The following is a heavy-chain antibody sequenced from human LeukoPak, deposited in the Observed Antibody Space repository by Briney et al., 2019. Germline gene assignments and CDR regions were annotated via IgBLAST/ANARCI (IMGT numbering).Heavy chain of an antibody. CDR3: AKVLWSARKFDY. D-gene: IGHD1-26*01. J-gene: IGHJ4*02. V-gene: IGHV3-23*01. CDR2: ISGSAGST. Sequence: GGSLRLSCAASGFTFSSYAMSWVRQAPGKGLEWVSAISGSAGSTYYADSVKGRFTISRDNSKNTLYLQMNSLRAEDTAVYYCAKVLWSARKFDYWGQGTLVTVSS. CDR1: GFTFSSYA.